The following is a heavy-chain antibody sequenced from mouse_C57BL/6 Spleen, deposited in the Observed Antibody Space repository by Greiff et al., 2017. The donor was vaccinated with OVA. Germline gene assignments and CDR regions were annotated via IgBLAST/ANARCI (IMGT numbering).Heavy chain of an antibody. CDR1: GYTFTSYW. V-gene: IGHV1-53*01. D-gene: IGHD2-4*01. CDR3: ARFYYDYGLYYAMDY. J-gene: IGHJ4*01. CDR2: INPSNGGT. Sequence: QVQLQQPGPELVKPGASVKLSCKASGYTFTSYWMHWVKQRPGQGLEWIGNINPSNGGTNYNEKFKSKATLTVDKSSSTAYMQLSSLTSEDSAVYYCARFYYDYGLYYAMDYWGQGTSVTVSS.